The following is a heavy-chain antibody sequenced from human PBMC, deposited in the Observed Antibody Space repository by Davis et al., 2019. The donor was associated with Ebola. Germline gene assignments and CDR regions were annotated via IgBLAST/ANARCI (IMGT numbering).Heavy chain of an antibody. CDR2: LGTSADT. D-gene: IGHD1-1*01. CDR3: ARGTLDIEIYFDH. CDR1: GFVFRNYV. Sequence: GESLKISCAASGFVFRNYVMSWVRQAPGKGLEWVSTLGTSADTYYADSAKGRFTISRDISKNTLSLQMNSLRSDDTALYYCARGTLDIEIYFDHWGQGTLVTVSS. J-gene: IGHJ4*02. V-gene: IGHV3-23*01.